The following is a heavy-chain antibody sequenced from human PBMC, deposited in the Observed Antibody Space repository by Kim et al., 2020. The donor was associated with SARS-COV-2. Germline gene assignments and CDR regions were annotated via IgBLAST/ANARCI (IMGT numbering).Heavy chain of an antibody. CDR3: ARVFVTMVRGVSDYYFDY. V-gene: IGHV4-31*02. J-gene: IGHJ4*02. Sequence: KSRVTISVDTSKSQFSLKLSSVTAADTAVYYCARVFVTMVRGVSDYYFDYWGQGTLVTVSS. D-gene: IGHD3-10*01.